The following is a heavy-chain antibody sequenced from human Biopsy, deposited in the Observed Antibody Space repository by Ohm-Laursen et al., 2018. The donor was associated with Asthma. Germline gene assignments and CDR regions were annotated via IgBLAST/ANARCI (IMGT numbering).Heavy chain of an antibody. D-gene: IGHD3-3*01. CDR3: ARTFHFWSPYHAEHYQL. J-gene: IGHJ1*01. Sequence: SLRLFCSASGFTFGAYCMSWVRQVPGQGLEWVANIKHDGSEKNHVDSLKGRFTISRDNAKNLLSLQMNSLRAEDTAVYYCARTFHFWSPYHAEHYQLWGQGTLVTVSS. V-gene: IGHV3-7*01. CDR2: IKHDGSEK. CDR1: GFTFGAYC.